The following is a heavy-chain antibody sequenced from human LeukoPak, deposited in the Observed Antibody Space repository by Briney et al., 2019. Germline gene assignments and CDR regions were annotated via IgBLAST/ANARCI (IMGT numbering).Heavy chain of an antibody. CDR3: ARVNRDSSSWYLGYYFDY. CDR2: IYYSGST. J-gene: IGHJ4*02. V-gene: IGHV4-59*01. Sequence: SETLSLTCTVSGGSISSYYWSWIRQPPGKGLEWIGYIYYSGSTNYNPSLKSRVTISVDTSKNQFSLKLSSVTAEDTAVYYCARVNRDSSSWYLGYYFDYWGQGTLVTVSS. CDR1: GGSISSYY. D-gene: IGHD6-13*01.